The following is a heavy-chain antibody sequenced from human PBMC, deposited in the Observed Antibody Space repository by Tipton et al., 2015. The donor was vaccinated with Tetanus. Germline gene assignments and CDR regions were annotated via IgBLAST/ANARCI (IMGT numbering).Heavy chain of an antibody. CDR2: IKQDGSEK. V-gene: IGHV3-7*03. Sequence: SLRLSCAASGFTFSSYWMSWVRQAPGKGLEWVANIKQDGSEKYYVDSVKGRFTISRDNAKNSLYLQMNSLRVEDTALYHCARVSYYYYGMDVWGQGTTVTVSS. J-gene: IGHJ6*02. CDR1: GFTFSSYW. CDR3: ARVSYYYYGMDV.